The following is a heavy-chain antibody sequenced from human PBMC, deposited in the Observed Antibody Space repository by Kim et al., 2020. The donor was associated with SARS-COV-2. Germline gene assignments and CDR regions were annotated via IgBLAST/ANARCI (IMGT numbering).Heavy chain of an antibody. CDR2: IWYDGSNK. J-gene: IGHJ6*02. V-gene: IGHV3-33*01. Sequence: GGSLRLSCAASGFTFSSYGMHWVRQAPGKGLEWVAVIWYDGSNKYYADSVKGRFTISRDNSKNTLYLQMNSLRAEDTAVYYCARDGRYSSSSYYYYYGMDVWGQGTTVTVSS. CDR3: ARDGRYSSSSYYYYYGMDV. D-gene: IGHD6-6*01. CDR1: GFTFSSYG.